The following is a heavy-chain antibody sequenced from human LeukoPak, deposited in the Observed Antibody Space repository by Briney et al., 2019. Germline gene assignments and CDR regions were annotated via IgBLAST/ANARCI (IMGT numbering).Heavy chain of an antibody. CDR1: GFTFSSYA. V-gene: IGHV3-23*01. Sequence: SGGSLRLSCAASGFTFSSYAMSWVRQAPGKGLEWVSAISGSGGSTYYADSVKGRFTISRDNSKNTLYLQMNSLKTEDTAVYYCTRRLKYYFDYWGQGTLVTVSS. CDR2: ISGSGGST. D-gene: IGHD1-1*01. CDR3: TRRLKYYFDY. J-gene: IGHJ4*02.